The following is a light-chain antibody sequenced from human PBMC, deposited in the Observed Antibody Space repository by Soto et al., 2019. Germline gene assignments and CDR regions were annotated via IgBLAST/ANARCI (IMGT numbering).Light chain of an antibody. J-gene: IGLJ3*02. CDR3: SSYTRSSTLWV. V-gene: IGLV2-14*01. CDR2: EVS. CDR1: RSDDCGYKY. Sequence: QSALTQPASVSGSPGQSITIYCTGTRSDDCGYKYVSWYQQHPGKVPKLMIYEVSNRPSGVSNRFSGSKSGNTASLTISGLQAEDEADYYCSSYTRSSTLWVFGGGTKLTVL.